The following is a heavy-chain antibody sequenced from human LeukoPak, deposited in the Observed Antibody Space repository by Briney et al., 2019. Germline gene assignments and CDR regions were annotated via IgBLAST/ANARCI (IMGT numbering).Heavy chain of an antibody. V-gene: IGHV1-8*01. CDR1: GYTFTSYD. CDR2: MNPNSGNT. CDR3: ARGIAPIPSKLPWFRESRTGYYFDY. D-gene: IGHD3-10*01. Sequence: ASVKVSCKASGYTFTSYDINWVRQATGQGLEWMGWMNPNSGNTGYAQKFQGRVTMTRNTSVSTAYMELSSLRSEDTAVYYCARGIAPIPSKLPWFRESRTGYYFDYWGQGTLVTVSS. J-gene: IGHJ4*02.